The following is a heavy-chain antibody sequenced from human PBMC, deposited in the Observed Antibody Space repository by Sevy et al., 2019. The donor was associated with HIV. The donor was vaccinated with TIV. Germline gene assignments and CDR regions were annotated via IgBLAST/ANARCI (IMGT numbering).Heavy chain of an antibody. Sequence: SETLSLSFTVSGDSIRSGAYYWSWIRQHPGKGLEWIGYIDYSVSTYYNPSLKSRITISVDTSKNLLSLELTSMTAADTAVYYCARSTSVELLRFDSWGQGTLVTVSS. D-gene: IGHD1-7*01. CDR2: IDYSVST. CDR1: GDSIRSGAYY. CDR3: ARSTSVELLRFDS. V-gene: IGHV4-31*03. J-gene: IGHJ4*02.